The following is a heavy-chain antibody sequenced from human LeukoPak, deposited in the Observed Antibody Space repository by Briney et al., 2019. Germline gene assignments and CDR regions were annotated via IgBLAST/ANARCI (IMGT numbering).Heavy chain of an antibody. CDR2: INPNSGGT. CDR1: GYTFTGYY. D-gene: IGHD6-6*01. V-gene: IGHV1-2*02. J-gene: IGHJ6*03. Sequence: ASVKVSCKASGYTFTGYYMHWVRQAPGQGLEWMGWINPNSGGTNYAQKFQGRVTMTRDTSISTAYMELSRLRSDDTAVYYCARVGTGQLAGDYYYYMDVWGKGTTVTVSS. CDR3: ARVGTGQLAGDYYYYMDV.